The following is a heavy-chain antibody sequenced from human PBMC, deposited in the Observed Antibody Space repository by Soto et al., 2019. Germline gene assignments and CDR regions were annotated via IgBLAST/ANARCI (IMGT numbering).Heavy chain of an antibody. CDR1: GSTLSRFW. CDR3: AYGGYYFDY. D-gene: IGHD2-15*01. J-gene: IGHJ4*02. Sequence: GGSLRLSCAASGSTLSRFWMSWVRQAPGKGLEWVANIKQDGSEKYYVDSVKGRFTISRDNAKNSLYLQMNSLRAEDTAVYYCAYGGYYFDYWGQGTLVTVSS. V-gene: IGHV3-7*01. CDR2: IKQDGSEK.